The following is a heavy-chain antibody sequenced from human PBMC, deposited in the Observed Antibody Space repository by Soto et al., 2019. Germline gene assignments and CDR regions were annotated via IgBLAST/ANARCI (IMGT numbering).Heavy chain of an antibody. CDR1: GYTFTSYY. V-gene: IGHV1-46*03. CDR2: INPSGGST. CDR3: ARVAGLRYFDWLLPY. D-gene: IGHD3-9*01. J-gene: IGHJ4*02. Sequence: ASVKVSCKGTGYTFTSYYMHWVRQAPGQGLEWMGIINPSGGSTSYAQKFQGRVTMTRDTSTSTVYMELSSLRSEDTAVYYCARVAGLRYFDWLLPYWGQGTLVTV.